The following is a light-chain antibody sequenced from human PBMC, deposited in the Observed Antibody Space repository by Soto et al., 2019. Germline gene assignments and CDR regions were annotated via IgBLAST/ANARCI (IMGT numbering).Light chain of an antibody. CDR1: QTVRNN. Sequence: EIVMTQSPATLSVSPGERVTLSCRTSQTVRNNLVWYQQKPGLPPSLLIYGASSRAAGIPGRFSGSGSGTEFTLSISSLQSEDFAVYYCQQYNDWPRTFGQGTKVEIK. CDR2: GAS. V-gene: IGKV3-15*01. J-gene: IGKJ1*01. CDR3: QQYNDWPRT.